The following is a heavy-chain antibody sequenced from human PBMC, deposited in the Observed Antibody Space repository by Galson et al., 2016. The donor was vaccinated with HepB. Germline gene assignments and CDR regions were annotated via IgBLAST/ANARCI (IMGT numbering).Heavy chain of an antibody. CDR3: ATEYVLRSLESSSYYFYGLDV. CDR2: TNGGGGKT. D-gene: IGHD3-3*01. J-gene: IGHJ6*02. V-gene: IGHV3-23*01. CDR1: GFTFSTFA. Sequence: SLRLSCAASGFTFSTFAMTWVRQAPGTGLEWVSTTNGGGGKTHHADSVKGRFTIPRDNSKNPLYLEMNSLRAEDTAIYYCATEYVLRSLESSSYYFYGLDVWGQGTAVTVSS.